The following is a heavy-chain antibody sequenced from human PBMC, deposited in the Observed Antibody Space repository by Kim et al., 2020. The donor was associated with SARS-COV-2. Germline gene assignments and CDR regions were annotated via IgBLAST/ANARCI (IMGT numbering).Heavy chain of an antibody. Sequence: GESLKISCKGSGYSFTSYWIGWVRQMPGKGLEWMGIIYPGDSDTRYSPSFQGQVTISADKSISTAYVQWSSLKASDTAMYYCARLTGYSSSWPSFVLGENWFDPWGQGTLVTVSS. J-gene: IGHJ5*02. D-gene: IGHD6-13*01. V-gene: IGHV5-51*01. CDR2: IYPGDSDT. CDR1: GYSFTSYW. CDR3: ARLTGYSSSWPSFVLGENWFDP.